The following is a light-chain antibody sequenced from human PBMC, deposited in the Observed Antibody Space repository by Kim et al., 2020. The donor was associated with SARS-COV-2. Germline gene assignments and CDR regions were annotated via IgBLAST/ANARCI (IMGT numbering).Light chain of an antibody. V-gene: IGKV3-11*01. Sequence: SVSPGDRATLSCRTSQSVSSYVAWYQYKPGQAPRLLIYDASKRATGIPARFSGSGFGTDFTLTISSLEPEDFAVYFCQQRNNWATFGQGTKVEIK. CDR1: QSVSSY. J-gene: IGKJ1*01. CDR2: DAS. CDR3: QQRNNWAT.